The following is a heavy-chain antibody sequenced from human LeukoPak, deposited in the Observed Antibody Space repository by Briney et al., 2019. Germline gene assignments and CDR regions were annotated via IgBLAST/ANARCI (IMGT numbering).Heavy chain of an antibody. J-gene: IGHJ5*02. D-gene: IGHD2-2*01. CDR1: GGTFSSYA. V-gene: IGHV1-69*04. CDR2: IIPILGIA. CDR3: ASSCSSTSCFP. Sequence: SVKVSCKASGGTFSSYAISWVRQAPGQGLEWMGRIIPILGIANYAQKFQGRVTITADKSTSTAYMELSSLRSEDTAVYYCASSCSSTSCFPWGQGTLVTVSS.